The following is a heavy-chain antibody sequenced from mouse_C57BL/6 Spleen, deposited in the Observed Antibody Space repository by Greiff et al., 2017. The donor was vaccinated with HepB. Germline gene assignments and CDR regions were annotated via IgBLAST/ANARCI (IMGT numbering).Heavy chain of an antibody. CDR2: INPGSGGT. V-gene: IGHV1-54*01. D-gene: IGHD4-1*01. J-gene: IGHJ2*01. Sequence: VQLQQSGAELVRPGTSVKVSCKASGYAFTNYLIEWVKQRPGQGLEWIGVINPGSGGTNYNETFKGKATLTADKSSSTAYMQLSSLTSEDSAVYFCARSWDFDYWGQGTTLTVSS. CDR3: ARSWDFDY. CDR1: GYAFTNYL.